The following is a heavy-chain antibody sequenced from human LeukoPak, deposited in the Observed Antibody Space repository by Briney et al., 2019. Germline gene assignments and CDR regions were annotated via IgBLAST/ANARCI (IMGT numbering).Heavy chain of an antibody. CDR1: GGTFSSYA. Sequence: GASVKVSCKASGGTFSSYAISWVRQAPGQGLEWMGGIIPIFVTANYAQKFQGRVTITADESTSTAYMELSSLRSEDTAVYFCARGGQTGYSYGEDYYYYYMDVWGKGTTVTVSS. D-gene: IGHD5-12*01. J-gene: IGHJ6*03. CDR3: ARGGQTGYSYGEDYYYYYMDV. CDR2: IIPIFVTA. V-gene: IGHV1-69*13.